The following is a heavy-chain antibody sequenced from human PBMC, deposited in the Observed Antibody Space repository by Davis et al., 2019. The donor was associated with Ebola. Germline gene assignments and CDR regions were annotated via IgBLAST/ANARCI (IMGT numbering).Heavy chain of an antibody. CDR3: ANLEGVNPDY. V-gene: IGHV3-7*01. CDR1: GFTFSRSW. J-gene: IGHJ4*02. CDR2: IKEDGSEK. D-gene: IGHD3-3*01. Sequence: GESLKISCVASGFTFSRSWMNWVRQAPGQGLEWVASIKEDGSEKYHVHSVEGRFTISRDNAKNSLYLQMNSLRAEDTAVYYCANLEGVNPDYWGQGVLVTVSS.